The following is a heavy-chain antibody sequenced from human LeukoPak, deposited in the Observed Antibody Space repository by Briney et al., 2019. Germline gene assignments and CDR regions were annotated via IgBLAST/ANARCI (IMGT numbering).Heavy chain of an antibody. CDR2: IRYDGSNK. CDR1: GFTFSSYG. Sequence: PGGSLRLSCAASGFTFSSYGMHWVRQAPGKGLEWVAFIRYDGSNKYYADSVKGRFTISRDNSKNTLYLQMNSLRAEDTAVYYCAKDGQYCGGDCYYYYYYMDVWGKGTTVTVSS. CDR3: AKDGQYCGGDCYYYYYYMDV. V-gene: IGHV3-30*02. D-gene: IGHD2-21*01. J-gene: IGHJ6*03.